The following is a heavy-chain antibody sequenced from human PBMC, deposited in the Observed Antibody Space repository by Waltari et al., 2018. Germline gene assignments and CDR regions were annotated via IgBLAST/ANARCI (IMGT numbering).Heavy chain of an antibody. CDR3: ARGSSCDY. CDR1: GYTFNNYG. V-gene: IGHV1-18*01. J-gene: IGHJ4*02. CDR2: ISANNGNT. Sequence: QVQLVQSGAEVKKPGASVKVSCKGFGYTFNNYGVTWVRQAPGQGLEWLGGISANNGNTNYAQKFQGRVTLTTDTTTSTTYMDLRSLSPDDTAVYYCARGSSCDYWGQGSLITVSS.